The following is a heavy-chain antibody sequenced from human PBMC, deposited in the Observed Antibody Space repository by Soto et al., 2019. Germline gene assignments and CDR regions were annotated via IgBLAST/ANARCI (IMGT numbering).Heavy chain of an antibody. D-gene: IGHD3-22*01. V-gene: IGHV4-59*01. Sequence: SETLSLTCTVSGGSISSYYWSWIRQPPGKGLEWIGYIYYSGSTNYNPSLKSRVTISVDTSKNQFSLKLSSVTAADTAVYYCAREQELNYYDSSGYYYGAFDIWGQGTMVT. CDR2: IYYSGST. J-gene: IGHJ3*02. CDR1: GGSISSYY. CDR3: AREQELNYYDSSGYYYGAFDI.